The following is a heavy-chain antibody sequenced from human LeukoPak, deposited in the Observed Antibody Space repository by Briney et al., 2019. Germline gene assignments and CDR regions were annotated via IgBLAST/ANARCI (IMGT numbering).Heavy chain of an antibody. D-gene: IGHD1/OR15-1a*01. CDR2: INHSGST. CDR3: ARGKQRYYYYYCGMDV. V-gene: IGHV4-34*01. J-gene: IGHJ6*02. Sequence: SETLSLTCAVYGGSISGYYWSWIRQPPGKGLEWIGEINHSGSTNYNPSLKSRVTISVDTSKNQFSLKLSSVTAADTAVYYCARGKQRYYYYYCGMDVWGQGTTVTVSS. CDR1: GGSISGYY.